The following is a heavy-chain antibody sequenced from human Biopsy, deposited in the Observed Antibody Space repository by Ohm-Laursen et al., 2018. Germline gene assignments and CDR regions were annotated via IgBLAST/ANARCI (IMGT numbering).Heavy chain of an antibody. CDR1: GGSISSSTTYY. CDR2: IYNTETT. J-gene: IGHJ5*02. CDR3: ARHPTGFWFDP. V-gene: IGHV4-39*01. Sequence: SETLSLTCTVSGGSISSSTTYYWAWLRQPPGKGLEWIGSIYNTETTFYNPSLKSRFIISFDTSTNQFSLKVSSVTAADTALYFCARHPTGFWFDPWGHGTLVTVSS.